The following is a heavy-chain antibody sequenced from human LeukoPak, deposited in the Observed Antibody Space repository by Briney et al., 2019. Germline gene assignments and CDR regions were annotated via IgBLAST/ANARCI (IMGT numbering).Heavy chain of an antibody. V-gene: IGHV4-38-2*02. CDR3: ARVSLLGYCSGGSCYSSYYFDY. D-gene: IGHD2-15*01. CDR2: MYHSGTT. Sequence: PSETLSLTCTVSGYSITDGHYWGWIRQTPGEGLEWIASMYHSGTTYYNFSLKSRVTVSVDTSKNQFSLNLSSVTAADTAVYYCARVSLLGYCSGGSCYSSYYFDYWGQGTLVTVSS. CDR1: GYSITDGHY. J-gene: IGHJ4*02.